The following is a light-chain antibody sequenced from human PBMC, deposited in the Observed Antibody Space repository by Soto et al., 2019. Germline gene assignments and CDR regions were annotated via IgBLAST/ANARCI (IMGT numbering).Light chain of an antibody. Sequence: QTVVTQEPSLTVSPGGTVTLTCASSSGAVTSGSYPTWYQQKPGQTPRPLIFDTDNKYSWTPARFSGSLLGGQAALTLSGAQPEDEAEYFCLLYHGGMYVFGGGTKPPS. J-gene: IGLJ1*01. CDR2: DTD. CDR3: LLYHGGMYV. CDR1: SGAVTSGSY. V-gene: IGLV7-43*01.